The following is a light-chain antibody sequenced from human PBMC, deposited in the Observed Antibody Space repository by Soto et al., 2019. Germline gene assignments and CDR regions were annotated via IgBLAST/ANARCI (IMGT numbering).Light chain of an antibody. CDR2: GAS. Sequence: EIVLTQSPGTLSLSPGERATLSCRASESVSRNFLAWYQQKPGQAPRLLVYGASSRATGIPDRFSGSGSGTDFTLIISRLEPEDFGMYYCQRYNNWPLTFGGGTKVDIK. V-gene: IGKV3-20*01. CDR3: QRYNNWPLT. CDR1: ESVSRNF. J-gene: IGKJ4*01.